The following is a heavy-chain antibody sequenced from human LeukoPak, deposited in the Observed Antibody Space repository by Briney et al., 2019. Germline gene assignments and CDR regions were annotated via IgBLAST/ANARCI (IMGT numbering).Heavy chain of an antibody. CDR1: GGSISSGDYY. CDR3: ARGSGTPFDY. CDR2: IYYSGST. V-gene: IGHV4-30-4*02. J-gene: IGHJ4*02. Sequence: SETLSLTCTVSGGSISSGDYYWSWIRQPPGKGLEWIGYIYYSGSTYYNPSLKSRVTISVDTSKSQFSLKLSSVAAADTAVYYWARGSGTPFDYWGQGTLVTVSS. D-gene: IGHD3-10*01.